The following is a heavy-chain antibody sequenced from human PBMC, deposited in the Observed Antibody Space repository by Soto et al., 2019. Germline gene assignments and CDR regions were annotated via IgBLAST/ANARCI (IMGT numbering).Heavy chain of an antibody. D-gene: IGHD6-13*01. CDR2: INHSGST. J-gene: IGHJ5*02. CDR3: AREHSSSWSRFDP. V-gene: IGHV4-34*01. CDR1: GGSFSGYY. Sequence: QVQLQQWGAGLLKPSETLSLTCAVYGGSFSGYYWSWIRQPPGKGLEWIGEINHSGSTNYNPSLKSRATITVDTSKNQFSLKLSSVTAADTAVYYGAREHSSSWSRFDPWGQGTLVTVSS.